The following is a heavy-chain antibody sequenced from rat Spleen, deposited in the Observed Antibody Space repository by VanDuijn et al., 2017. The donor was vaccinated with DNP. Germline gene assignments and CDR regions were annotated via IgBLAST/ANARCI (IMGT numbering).Heavy chain of an antibody. V-gene: IGHV2-27*01. CDR3: ARRGEPEGDY. CDR2: IQSGGST. D-gene: IGHD3-2*01. J-gene: IGHJ2*01. Sequence: QVQLKESGPGLVQPSQTLSLTCTVSGFSVTSYHVHWVRQPPRKVLEWMGRIQSGGSTDYNSALKSRLSISRDTSKSLVFLKMNSLQTEDTATYYCARRGEPEGDYWGQGVMVTVSS. CDR1: GFSVTSYH.